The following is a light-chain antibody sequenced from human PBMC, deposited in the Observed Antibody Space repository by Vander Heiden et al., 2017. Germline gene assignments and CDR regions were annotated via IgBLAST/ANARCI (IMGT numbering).Light chain of an antibody. CDR2: SNN. CDR1: SSNIGSNT. Sequence: QSVLTQPPSASGTPWQRVTISCSGSSSNIGSNTVNWYQQLPGTAPKLLIYSNNQRHSGVPDRFSGSKSGTSASLAISGLQAEEEADYYCAAWDDSRNGWVFGGGTKLTVL. J-gene: IGLJ3*02. CDR3: AAWDDSRNGWV. V-gene: IGLV1-44*01.